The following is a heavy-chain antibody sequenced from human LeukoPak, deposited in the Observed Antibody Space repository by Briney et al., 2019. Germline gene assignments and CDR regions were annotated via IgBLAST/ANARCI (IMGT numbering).Heavy chain of an antibody. D-gene: IGHD3-16*01. CDR1: GGSISSSSYY. V-gene: IGHV4-39*07. CDR3: ARAYYDYVWGSYRPVGESVRFDP. J-gene: IGHJ5*02. CDR2: IYYSGST. Sequence: SETLSLTCTVSGGSISSSSYYWGWIRQPPGKGLEWIGSIYYSGSTYYNPSLKSRVTISVDTSKNQFSLKLSSVTAADTAVYYCARAYYDYVWGSYRPVGESVRFDPWGQGTLVTVSS.